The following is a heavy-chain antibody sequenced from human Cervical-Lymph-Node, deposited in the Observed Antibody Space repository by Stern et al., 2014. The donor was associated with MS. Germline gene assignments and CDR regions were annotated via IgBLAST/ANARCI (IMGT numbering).Heavy chain of an antibody. J-gene: IGHJ4*02. Sequence: VQLVQSGAEVKRPGSSVRVSCKASGGTFSTYSISWVRQAPGQGLEWMGGIILIFGTANYAQKFQGRLTMSADKSTSTVYLDLNSLRSEDTAMYYCARYRGTFYFDNWGQGTLVTVSS. CDR1: GGTFSTYS. CDR3: ARYRGTFYFDN. CDR2: IILIFGTA. D-gene: IGHD1-1*01. V-gene: IGHV1-69*14.